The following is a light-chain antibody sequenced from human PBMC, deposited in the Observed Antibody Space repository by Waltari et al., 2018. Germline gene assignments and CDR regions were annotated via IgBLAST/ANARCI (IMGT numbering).Light chain of an antibody. CDR3: SSYTRRSYWV. V-gene: IGLV2-14*01. CDR1: SSDVGFYDF. CDR2: KVN. J-gene: IGLJ3*02. Sequence: QSALTQPASVSGSPGQSITISCTGTSSDVGFYDFVSWFQQHPGKAPKVMIYKVNNRPSGGPNRCAGSTPANTAALTIHGLQAEDEADYYCSSYTRRSYWVFGGGTQLTVL.